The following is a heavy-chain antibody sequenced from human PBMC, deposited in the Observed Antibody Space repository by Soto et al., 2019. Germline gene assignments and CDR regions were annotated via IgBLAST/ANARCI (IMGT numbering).Heavy chain of an antibody. CDR2: IYYSGST. J-gene: IGHJ4*02. D-gene: IGHD1-26*01. CDR1: GGSISSGGYY. V-gene: IGHV4-31*03. CDR3: ARTTGSGSYWAYYFDY. Sequence: PSETLSLTCTVSGGSISSGGYYWGWIRQHPGNGLEWIGYIYYSGSTYYNPSLKSRVTISVDTSKNQFSLKLTSVTAADTAVYYCARTTGSGSYWAYYFDYWGQGTLVTVSS.